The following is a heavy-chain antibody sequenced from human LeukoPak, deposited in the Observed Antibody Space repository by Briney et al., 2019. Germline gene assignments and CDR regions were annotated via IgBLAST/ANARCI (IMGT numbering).Heavy chain of an antibody. CDR3: AKDVYYDSSGYNFDY. J-gene: IGHJ4*02. Sequence: GGSLRLSCAASGFTFSSYSMNWVRQAPGKGLEWVSSISSSSSYIYYADSVKGRFTISRDNAKNSLYLQMNSLRAEDTALYYCAKDVYYDSSGYNFDYWGQGTLVTVSS. V-gene: IGHV3-21*04. CDR1: GFTFSSYS. D-gene: IGHD3-22*01. CDR2: ISSSSSYI.